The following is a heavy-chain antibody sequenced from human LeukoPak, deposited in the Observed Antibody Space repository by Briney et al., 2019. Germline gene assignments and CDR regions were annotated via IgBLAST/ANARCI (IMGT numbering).Heavy chain of an antibody. CDR1: GFTFSSYS. D-gene: IGHD1-26*01. J-gene: IGHJ4*02. CDR2: ISSSSSYI. CDR3: ARRSGSYQADFDY. V-gene: IGHV3-21*04. Sequence: PGGSLRLSCAASGFTFSSYSMNWVRQAPGKGLEWVSSISSSSSYIYYADSVKGRFTISRDNAKNSLDLQMNSLGAEDTAVYYCARRSGSYQADFDYWGQGTLVTVSS.